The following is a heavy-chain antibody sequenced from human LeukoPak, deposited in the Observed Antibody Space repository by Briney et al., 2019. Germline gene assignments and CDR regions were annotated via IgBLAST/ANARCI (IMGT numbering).Heavy chain of an antibody. CDR2: ITPNSGDT. V-gene: IGHV1-2*06. CDR3: ARDYCSSTSCLFDY. D-gene: IGHD2-2*01. CDR1: GYTFTGYR. J-gene: IGHJ4*02. Sequence: ASVKVSCKASGYTFTGYRMHWVRLAPGQGLEWMGRITPNSGDTNYAQKFQGRVTMTRDTSISTAYMELSRLRSDDTAVYYCARDYCSSTSCLFDYWGQGTLVTVSS.